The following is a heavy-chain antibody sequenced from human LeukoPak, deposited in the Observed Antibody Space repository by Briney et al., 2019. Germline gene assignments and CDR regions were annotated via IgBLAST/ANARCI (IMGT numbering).Heavy chain of an antibody. CDR1: GFTFSTYW. D-gene: IGHD3-3*01. J-gene: IGHJ4*02. V-gene: IGHV3-7*01. CDR2: IKQDGSEK. CDR3: ARDRDFWSGHPADY. Sequence: TGGSLRLSCAASGFTFSTYWMSWVRQAPGKGLEWVANIKQDGSEKYYLDSVKGRFTISRDNSKNTLYLQMNSLRAEDTAVYYCARDRDFWSGHPADYWGQGTLVTVSS.